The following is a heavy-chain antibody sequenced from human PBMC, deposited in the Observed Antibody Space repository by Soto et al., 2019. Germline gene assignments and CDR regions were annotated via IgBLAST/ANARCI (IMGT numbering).Heavy chain of an antibody. CDR3: ARDLGIPEHKYPGDYYYYGMDV. J-gene: IGHJ6*02. V-gene: IGHV3-33*01. D-gene: IGHD2-2*01. Sequence: QVQLVESGGGVVQPGRSLRLSCAASGFTFSSYGMHWVRQARGKGLEWVAVIWYDGSNKYYADSVKGRFTISRDNSKNTLYLHMNSLRAEDTAVYYCARDLGIPEHKYPGDYYYYGMDVWGQGTTVTVSS. CDR2: IWYDGSNK. CDR1: GFTFSSYG.